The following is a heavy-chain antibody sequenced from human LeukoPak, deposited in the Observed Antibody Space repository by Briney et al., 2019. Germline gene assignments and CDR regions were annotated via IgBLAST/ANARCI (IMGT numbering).Heavy chain of an antibody. CDR2: ISSSGSHS. D-gene: IGHD5-18*01. V-gene: IGHV3-11*06. Sequence: GGSLRLSCVASGFAFSDHYMSWIRQVPGKGLEWVSYISSSGSHSNYADSVEGRFTISRDNSKNTLYLQMDSLRAEDTAVYYCARDAAEFSGTAMVDYWGQGTLVTVSS. CDR3: ARDAAEFSGTAMVDY. J-gene: IGHJ4*02. CDR1: GFAFSDHY.